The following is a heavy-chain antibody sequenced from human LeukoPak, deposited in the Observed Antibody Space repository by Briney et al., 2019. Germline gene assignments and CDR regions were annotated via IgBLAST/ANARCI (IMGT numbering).Heavy chain of an antibody. Sequence: GESLKIFCKGSGYSFTGYWNGWVRQMPGKGLEWRGNIYPGDSDTRYSPSVQGQVTISADKSISTAYLQWSNLKASDSAIYYCARERYIYGDRWFDPWGQGTLVTVSS. CDR2: IYPGDSDT. V-gene: IGHV5-51*01. D-gene: IGHD5-18*01. J-gene: IGHJ5*02. CDR3: ARERYIYGDRWFDP. CDR1: GYSFTGYW.